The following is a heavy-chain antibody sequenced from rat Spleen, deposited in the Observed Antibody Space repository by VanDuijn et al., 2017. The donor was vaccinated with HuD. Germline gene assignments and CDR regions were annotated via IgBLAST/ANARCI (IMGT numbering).Heavy chain of an antibody. Sequence: EVQLVESGGGLVQPGRSMKLSCAASGLSFSNYDMAWVRQAPTKGLEWVASISTGYGNTFYRDSVKGRFTISRDNAKNTLYLQMDSLRSEDTATYYCARHGYYDGYYPYFDYWGQGVMVTVSS. CDR3: ARHGYYDGYYPYFDY. V-gene: IGHV5-25*01. J-gene: IGHJ2*01. D-gene: IGHD1-12*03. CDR2: ISTGYGNT. CDR1: GLSFSNYD.